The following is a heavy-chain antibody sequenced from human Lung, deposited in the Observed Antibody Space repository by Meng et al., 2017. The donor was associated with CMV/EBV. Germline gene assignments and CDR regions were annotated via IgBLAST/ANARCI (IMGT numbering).Heavy chain of an antibody. J-gene: IGHJ4*02. CDR1: GFTFSNAW. CDR3: TTDAPSYDYGDYALDY. Sequence: ESXKISXAASGFTFSNAWMSWVRQAPGKGLEWVGRIKSKTDGGTTDYAAPVKGRFTISRDDSKNTLYLQMNSLKTEDTAVYHCTTDAPSYDYGDYALDYWGQGTXVTVSS. D-gene: IGHD4-17*01. V-gene: IGHV3-15*01. CDR2: IKSKTDGGTT.